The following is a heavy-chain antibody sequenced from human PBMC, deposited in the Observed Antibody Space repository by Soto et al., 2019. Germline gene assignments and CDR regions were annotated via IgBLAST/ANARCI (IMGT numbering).Heavy chain of an antibody. CDR2: IIPIFGTA. CDR3: ARGPRYCSGGSCYPYYFDY. J-gene: IGHJ4*02. CDR1: GGTFSSYA. Sequence: QVQLVQSGAEVKKPGSSVKVSCKASGGTFSSYAISWVRQAPGQGLEWMGGIIPIFGTANYAQKFQGRVTITADGSTSTAYMELSSLRSEDTAVYYCARGPRYCSGGSCYPYYFDYWGQGTLVTVSS. V-gene: IGHV1-69*12. D-gene: IGHD2-15*01.